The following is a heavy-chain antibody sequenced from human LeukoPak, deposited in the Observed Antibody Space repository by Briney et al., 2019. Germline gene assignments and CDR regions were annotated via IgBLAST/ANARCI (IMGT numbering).Heavy chain of an antibody. Sequence: GRSLRLSCAASGFTFRDYYMSWVSQAPGKGLEEGSYISSSGSTIYYADAVKGRFTISRDNAKNSLNLQMNSLRAEDTAVYYCARDWHSSGWYLSRDAFDIWGQGTMVTVSS. CDR3: ARDWHSSGWYLSRDAFDI. CDR2: ISSSGSTI. CDR1: GFTFRDYY. J-gene: IGHJ3*02. D-gene: IGHD6-19*01. V-gene: IGHV3-11*04.